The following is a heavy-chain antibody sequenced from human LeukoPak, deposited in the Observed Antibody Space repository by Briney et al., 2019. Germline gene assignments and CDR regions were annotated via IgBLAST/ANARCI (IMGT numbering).Heavy chain of an antibody. J-gene: IGHJ4*02. Sequence: GASVKVSCKASGYTFTSYDINWVRQATGQGLEWMGWMNPNSGNTGYAQKFQGRVTMTRNTSISTAYMELSSLRYEDTAVYYCARVHYGYSGYDNFDYWGQGTLVTVSS. V-gene: IGHV1-8*01. CDR2: MNPNSGNT. CDR1: GYTFTSYD. CDR3: ARVHYGYSGYDNFDY. D-gene: IGHD5-12*01.